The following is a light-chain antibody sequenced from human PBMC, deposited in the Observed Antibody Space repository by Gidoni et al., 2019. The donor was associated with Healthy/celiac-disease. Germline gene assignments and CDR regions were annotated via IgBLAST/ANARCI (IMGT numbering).Light chain of an antibody. CDR2: AAS. V-gene: IGKV1-6*01. CDR1: QGIRND. Sequence: AIQMPESPSSLSASVGDRVTITCRASQGIRNDLGWYQQKPGKAPKLLIYAASSLQSGVPSRFSGSGSGTDFTLTISSLQPEDFATYYCLQDYNTPPTFGQGTKLEIK. J-gene: IGKJ1*01. CDR3: LQDYNTPPT.